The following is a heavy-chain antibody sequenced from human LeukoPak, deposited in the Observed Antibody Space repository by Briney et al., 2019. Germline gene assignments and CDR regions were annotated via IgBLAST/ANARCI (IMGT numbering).Heavy chain of an antibody. CDR3: ARDLGRFDY. CDR1: GFTFSSYV. Sequence: GGFLRLSCAASGFTFSSYVMHWVRQAPGKGLEWVAVIWYDGSNKYYADSVKGRFTISRDNSKNTLYLQMNSLRAEDTAVYYCARDLGRFDYWGQGTLVTVSS. V-gene: IGHV3-33*01. J-gene: IGHJ4*02. CDR2: IWYDGSNK. D-gene: IGHD7-27*01.